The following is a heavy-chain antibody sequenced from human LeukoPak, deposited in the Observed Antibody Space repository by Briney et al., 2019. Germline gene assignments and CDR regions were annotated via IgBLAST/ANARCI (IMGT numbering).Heavy chain of an antibody. J-gene: IGHJ5*02. D-gene: IGHD3-10*01. V-gene: IGHV1-2*06. Sequence: ASVKVSCKASGYTFTGYYIHWVRQARGQGLEWMGRINPSSGDTNYAQKFQGRVTMTRDTSISTAYMELSGLRSDDTAVYYCARGRYYYGSGSYLTSVYNWFDPWGQGTLVTVSS. CDR3: ARGRYYYGSGSYLTSVYNWFDP. CDR2: INPSSGDT. CDR1: GYTFTGYY.